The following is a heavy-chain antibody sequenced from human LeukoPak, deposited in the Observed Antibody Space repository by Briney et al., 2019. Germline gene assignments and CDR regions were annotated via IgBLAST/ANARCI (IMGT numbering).Heavy chain of an antibody. J-gene: IGHJ3*02. CDR1: GYSFNNYW. Sequence: HGESLKISCKAFGYSFNNYWIGWVRQTPGKGLEWMGIIYPDYSETTYSPSFQGQVTMSVDKSINTAYLQWNCLRASDTAMYYCARHTDGNDSDAFDIWGQGTMVAVSS. CDR3: ARHTDGNDSDAFDI. V-gene: IGHV5-51*01. CDR2: IYPDYSET. D-gene: IGHD2-8*02.